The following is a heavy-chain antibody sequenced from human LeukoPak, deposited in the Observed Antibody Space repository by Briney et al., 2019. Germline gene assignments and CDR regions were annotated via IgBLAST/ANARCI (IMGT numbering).Heavy chain of an antibody. D-gene: IGHD5-18*01. Sequence: SQTLSLTCTVSGGSISSGSYYWSWIRQPPGKGLEWIGYIYYSGSTYYNPSLKSRVTISVDTSKNQFSLKLSSVTAADTAVYYCARVPADQKLSPHSWFDPWGQGTLVTVSS. V-gene: IGHV4-30-4*08. J-gene: IGHJ5*02. CDR3: ARVPADQKLSPHSWFDP. CDR2: IYYSGST. CDR1: GGSISSGSYY.